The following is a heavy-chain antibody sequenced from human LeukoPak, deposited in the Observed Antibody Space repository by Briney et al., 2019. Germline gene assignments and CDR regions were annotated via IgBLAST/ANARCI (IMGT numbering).Heavy chain of an antibody. CDR1: GFTFSSYW. D-gene: IGHD3-10*01. J-gene: IGHJ4*02. CDR3: ARGTSMVRGVTVRI. V-gene: IGHV3-74*01. CDR2: INSDGSST. Sequence: QPGGSLRLSCAASGFTFSSYWMHWVRQAPGKGLVWVSRINSDGSSTSYAASVKGRFTISRDNAKNTLYLQMNSLRAEDTAVYYCARGTSMVRGVTVRIWGQGTLVTVSS.